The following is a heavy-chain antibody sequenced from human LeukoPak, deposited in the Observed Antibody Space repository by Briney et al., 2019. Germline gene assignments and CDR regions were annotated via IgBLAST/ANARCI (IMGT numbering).Heavy chain of an antibody. D-gene: IGHD3-10*01. Sequence: SETLSLTCTVSGGSISSSPYYWGWIRQPPGKGLEWIGSIYYSGSTNSNPSLKSRVTISVDTSKNQFSLKLSSVTAADTAVYYCARYPNYYGSGTYYTDYWGQGTLVTVSS. V-gene: IGHV4-39*07. CDR2: IYYSGST. CDR1: GGSISSSPYY. CDR3: ARYPNYYGSGTYYTDY. J-gene: IGHJ4*02.